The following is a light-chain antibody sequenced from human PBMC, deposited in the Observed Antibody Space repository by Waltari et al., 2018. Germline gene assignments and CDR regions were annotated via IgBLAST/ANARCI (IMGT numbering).Light chain of an antibody. CDR2: WAS. CDR3: QQYSSSPQT. Sequence: DIVLTQSPDSLAVSLGERATINCKSSQSILNSSNNKNSLAWYDQKPGQSPKLLIYWASTRKAGVPDRFTGCGSATDLTRTISSRQAEDVAVYYCQQYSSSPQTFGQGTNLEIK. CDR1: QSILNSSNNKNS. V-gene: IGKV4-1*01. J-gene: IGKJ2*01.